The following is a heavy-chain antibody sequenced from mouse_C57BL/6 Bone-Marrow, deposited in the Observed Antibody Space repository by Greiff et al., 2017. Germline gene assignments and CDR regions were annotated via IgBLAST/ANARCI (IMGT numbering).Heavy chain of an antibody. J-gene: IGHJ3*01. Sequence: EVLGVESGPGLVKPSQSLSFTCPASGSSITGDYWNWIRKFPGHKLEYMGNIGSGGSTYYNPSPKSRISITRDTSKNQYYLQLNSVTTEDTAAYYCARGVPRRGFAYWGQGTLVTVSA. CDR1: GSSITGDY. CDR2: IGSGGST. CDR3: ARGVPRRGFAY. D-gene: IGHD5-1*01. V-gene: IGHV3-8*01.